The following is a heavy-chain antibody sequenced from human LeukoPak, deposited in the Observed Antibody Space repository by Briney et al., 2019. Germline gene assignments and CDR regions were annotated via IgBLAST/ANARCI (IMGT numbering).Heavy chain of an antibody. D-gene: IGHD4-17*01. CDR1: GFTVSSNY. V-gene: IGHV3-53*01. Sequence: GGSLRLSCAASGFTVSSNYMSWVRQAPGKGLEWVSVIYSGGSTYFADHVKGRFTISRDNSKNTLYLQMNSLRAEDTAVYYCAREGAYRTYGDYSPFDFWGQGTLVTVSS. J-gene: IGHJ5*01. CDR3: AREGAYRTYGDYSPFDF. CDR2: IYSGGST.